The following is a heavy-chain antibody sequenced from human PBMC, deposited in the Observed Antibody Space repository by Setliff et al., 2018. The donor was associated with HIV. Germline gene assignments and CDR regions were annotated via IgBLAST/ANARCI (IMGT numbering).Heavy chain of an antibody. CDR3: ARHPFKDKDGYNWGDYAFDV. Sequence: GESLKISCKGSGYSFTSYWIDWVRQMPGKGLEWMGIIYPGDSNTRYSPSFQGQVTISADKSISTAYLQWNSLKASDTAMYYCARHPFKDKDGYNWGDYAFDVWGQGTMVTVSS. V-gene: IGHV5-51*01. D-gene: IGHD5-12*01. CDR2: IYPGDSNT. CDR1: GYSFTSYW. J-gene: IGHJ3*01.